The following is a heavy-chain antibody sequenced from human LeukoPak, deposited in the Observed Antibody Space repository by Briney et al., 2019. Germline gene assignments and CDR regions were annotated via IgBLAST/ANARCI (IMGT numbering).Heavy chain of an antibody. D-gene: IGHD6-19*01. Sequence: SETLSLTCTVSGGSISSSSYYWGWIRQPPGKGLEWIGSIYYSGSTYYHPSLKSRVTISVDTSKNPFSLKLRPVTAADTAVYYCARVLRIFDRVTVAGSKFVPWGQGTLVTASS. CDR3: ARVLRIFDRVTVAGSKFVP. CDR1: GGSISSSSYY. J-gene: IGHJ5*02. CDR2: IYYSGST. V-gene: IGHV4-39*07.